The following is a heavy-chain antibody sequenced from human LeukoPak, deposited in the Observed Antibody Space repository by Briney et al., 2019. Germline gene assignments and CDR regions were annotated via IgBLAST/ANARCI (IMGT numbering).Heavy chain of an antibody. CDR1: GFPFSTLA. CDR2: IRGRGDNT. V-gene: IGHV3-23*01. CDR3: AKVKAPDTIASYFDY. Sequence: GGPLRLSCATSGFPFSTLAMSWVRPPQGKGLEWFSSIRGRGDNTSYADSVKGQFTLSRDNSKNTLDLQMNRLRAEDTAIYHCAKVKAPDTIASYFDYWGQGTLVTVSS. D-gene: IGHD2-2*01. J-gene: IGHJ4*02.